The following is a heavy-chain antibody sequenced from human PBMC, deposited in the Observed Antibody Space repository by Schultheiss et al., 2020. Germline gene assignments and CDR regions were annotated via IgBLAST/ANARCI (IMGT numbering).Heavy chain of an antibody. CDR1: GFTFSSYV. Sequence: SLRLSCAASGFTFSSYVMHWVRQAPGKGLEWVAVIWYDGSNKYYADSVKGRFTISRDNSKNTLYLQMNSLRAEDTAVYYCARVFVPQLVHYYYGMDVWGQGTTVTVSS. V-gene: IGHV3-33*01. CDR3: ARVFVPQLVHYYYGMDV. D-gene: IGHD6-13*01. CDR2: IWYDGSNK. J-gene: IGHJ6*02.